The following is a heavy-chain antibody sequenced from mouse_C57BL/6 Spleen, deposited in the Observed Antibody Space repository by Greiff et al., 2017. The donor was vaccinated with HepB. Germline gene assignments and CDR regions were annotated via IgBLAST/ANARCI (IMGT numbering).Heavy chain of an antibody. CDR2: ISDGGSYT. V-gene: IGHV5-4*01. CDR1: GFTFSSYA. D-gene: IGHD2-2*01. J-gene: IGHJ4*01. CDR3: ARDHGSPMVTTGGYAMDY. Sequence: EVKLVESGGGLVKPGGSLKLSCAASGFTFSSYAMSWVRQTPEKRLEWVATISDGGSYTYYPDNVKGRFTISRDNAKNNLYLQMSHLKSEDTAMYYWARDHGSPMVTTGGYAMDYWGQGTSVTVSS.